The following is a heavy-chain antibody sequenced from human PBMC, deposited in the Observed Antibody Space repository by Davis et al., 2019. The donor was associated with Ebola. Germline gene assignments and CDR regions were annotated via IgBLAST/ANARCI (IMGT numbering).Heavy chain of an antibody. CDR1: GGYFSTYS. CDR3: ARDGGLCRSGCPPTF. CDR2: IIPGSGPP. Sequence: SVKVSCKASGGYFSTYSIIWVRQAPGQGLEWMGGIIPGSGPPNYARKLQGRVTMTADEATQTVYMQLSSLRFEDTAVYYCARDGGLCRSGCPPTFWGQGTLVTVSS. J-gene: IGHJ4*02. V-gene: IGHV1-69*13. D-gene: IGHD6-25*01.